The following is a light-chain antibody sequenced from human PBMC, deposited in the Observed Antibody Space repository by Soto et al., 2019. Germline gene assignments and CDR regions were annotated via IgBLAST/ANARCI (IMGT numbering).Light chain of an antibody. CDR1: QSVSSSY. J-gene: IGKJ3*01. V-gene: IGKV3-20*01. CDR3: QHYGSSPFT. Sequence: EIVLTQSPGTLSLSPGERATLSCRASQSVSSSYLAWYQQKPGQAPRLLLYGASSRATGIPDRFSGSGSGTDFTLTISRLEPEDFEVYYCQHYGSSPFTFGPGTKVDIK. CDR2: GAS.